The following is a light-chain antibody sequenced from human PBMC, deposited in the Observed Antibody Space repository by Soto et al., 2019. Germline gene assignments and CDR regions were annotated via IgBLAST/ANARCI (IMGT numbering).Light chain of an antibody. J-gene: IGKJ1*01. V-gene: IGKV3-20*01. CDR2: GAS. CDR3: QPYGSSPRP. Sequence: NVLTQSPGTLSLSPGERATLSCRASQSVSSSYLAWYQQKPGQAPRLLIYGASSRATGIPERFSGSGSGTNFHLTINRTGPEDFAVYYCQPYGSSPRPFGQGTKVDIK. CDR1: QSVSSSY.